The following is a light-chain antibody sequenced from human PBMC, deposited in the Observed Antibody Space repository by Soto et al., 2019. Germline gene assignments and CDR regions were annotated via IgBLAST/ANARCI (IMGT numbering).Light chain of an antibody. Sequence: QSVLTQPPSVSAAPGQKVTISCSGSRPNIGKNYVSWYQQVPGTAPKLLIYDNNKRRSGIPDRFSGSKSDTSATLDITGLQAGDEADYYCGTWDSSLSVAVFGGGTQLIVL. CDR1: RPNIGKNY. V-gene: IGLV1-51*01. J-gene: IGLJ7*01. CDR3: GTWDSSLSVAV. CDR2: DNN.